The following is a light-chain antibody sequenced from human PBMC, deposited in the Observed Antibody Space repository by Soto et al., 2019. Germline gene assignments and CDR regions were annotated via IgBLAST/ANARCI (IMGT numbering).Light chain of an antibody. CDR2: GAS. CDR1: QSVSRN. Sequence: EIVMTQSPATLSVSPGERATLSCRASQSVSRNVAWYQQKPGQVPRLLIYGASTRATGIPARFSGSGSGTEFTRTISSLQSEDFAVYYCQQYNNWPFTFGPGTKVDIK. V-gene: IGKV3D-15*01. J-gene: IGKJ3*01. CDR3: QQYNNWPFT.